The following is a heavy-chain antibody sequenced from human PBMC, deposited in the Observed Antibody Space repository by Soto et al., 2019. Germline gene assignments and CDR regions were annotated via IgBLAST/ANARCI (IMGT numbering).Heavy chain of an antibody. CDR2: IGIGSSTK. D-gene: IGHD3-22*01. Sequence: GGSLRLSCAASGFTFRNYGMNWVRQAPGKGLEWISYIGIGSSTKYYADSVKGRFTISRDNAKNSLYLQMNSLRAEDTAVYYCARDQLYYNDISGRPLNAFDVWGQGTMVTVSS. V-gene: IGHV3-48*01. CDR3: ARDQLYYNDISGRPLNAFDV. CDR1: GFTFRNYG. J-gene: IGHJ3*01.